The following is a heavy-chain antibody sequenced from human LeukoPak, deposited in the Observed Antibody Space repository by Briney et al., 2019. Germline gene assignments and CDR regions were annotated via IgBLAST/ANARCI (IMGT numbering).Heavy chain of an antibody. CDR3: ARRMGRRFGERYYYYHYMGV. CDR2: INHSESF. Sequence: SETLSLTCAVYGGSLSGYYWSWIRQPPGKGLEWIGEINHSESFNYNSSLKSRVTISVDTSKNQFSLKLSSVTAADTAVYYCARRMGRRFGERYYYYHYMGVWGKGTTVTISS. V-gene: IGHV4-34*01. J-gene: IGHJ6*03. CDR1: GGSLSGYY. D-gene: IGHD3-10*01.